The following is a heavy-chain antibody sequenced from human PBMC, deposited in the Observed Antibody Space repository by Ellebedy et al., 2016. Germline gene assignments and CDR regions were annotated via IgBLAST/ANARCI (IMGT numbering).Heavy chain of an antibody. CDR3: AKDLFYDSFGPFDY. CDR2: ISGSGGST. V-gene: IGHV3-23*01. J-gene: IGHJ4*02. D-gene: IGHD3-22*01. Sequence: GESLKISCAASGFTFSNYAMSWVRQAPGKGLQWVAGISGSGGSTYYAESVKGRFTISRDTSKNTVKLQMNSLRVEDTAIYYCAKDLFYDSFGPFDYWGQGTLVTVSS. CDR1: GFTFSNYA.